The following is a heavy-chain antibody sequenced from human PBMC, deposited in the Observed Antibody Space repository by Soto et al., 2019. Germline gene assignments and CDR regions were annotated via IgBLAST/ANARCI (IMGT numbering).Heavy chain of an antibody. J-gene: IGHJ3*02. Sequence: PGGSLRLSCAASGFTFSRYWMDWVRQGPRKGLEWVATIKHDGSEKYYVDSVKGRFIISRDNAKNSVFLQMNGLRVEDTAVYFCARAMGSDGWSNHPFDIWGQGTMVTVSS. CDR3: ARAMGSDGWSNHPFDI. D-gene: IGHD6-19*01. V-gene: IGHV3-7*04. CDR1: GFTFSRYW. CDR2: IKHDGSEK.